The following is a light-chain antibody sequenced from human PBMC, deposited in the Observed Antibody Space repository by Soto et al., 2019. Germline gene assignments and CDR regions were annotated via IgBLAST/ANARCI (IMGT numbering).Light chain of an antibody. V-gene: IGKV3-11*01. CDR2: DAS. CDR3: QQSSNWPQVT. CDR1: QSVSSD. Sequence: EIVLTQSPATLSLSPGERATLSCRASQSVSSDLAWYQQTPGQAPRLLIYDASNRATGIPARFSGSGSGTDFTLTISSLEPEDCAVYYCQQSSNWPQVTFGQGTRLEIK. J-gene: IGKJ5*01.